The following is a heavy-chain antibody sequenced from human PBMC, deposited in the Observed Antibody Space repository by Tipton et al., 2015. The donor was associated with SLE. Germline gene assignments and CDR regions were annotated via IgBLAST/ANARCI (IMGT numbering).Heavy chain of an antibody. D-gene: IGHD2-8*01. CDR1: GFAFSTYA. J-gene: IGHJ4*02. Sequence: SLRLSCVASGFAFSTYALTWVRQAPGMGLEWVSSISANGGTTFYGDSVKGRFTIFRDNTKNTLYLQMNSLTTDDTAVYYCATVSNSDNGAWGQGTLVTVSS. CDR3: ATVSNSDNGA. V-gene: IGHV3-23*01. CDR2: ISANGGTT.